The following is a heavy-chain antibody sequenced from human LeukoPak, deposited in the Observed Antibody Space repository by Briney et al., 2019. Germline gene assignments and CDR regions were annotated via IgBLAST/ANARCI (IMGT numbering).Heavy chain of an antibody. Sequence: ASVKVSCKASGYTFTSYDINWARQATGQGLEWMGWMDPNSGNTGYAQKFQGRVTMTRNTSISTAYMELSSLRSEDTAVYYCARATQDYYDSSGYHEDYYGMDVWGQGTTVTVSS. CDR3: ARATQDYYDSSGYHEDYYGMDV. CDR1: GYTFTSYD. CDR2: MDPNSGNT. V-gene: IGHV1-8*01. D-gene: IGHD3-22*01. J-gene: IGHJ6*02.